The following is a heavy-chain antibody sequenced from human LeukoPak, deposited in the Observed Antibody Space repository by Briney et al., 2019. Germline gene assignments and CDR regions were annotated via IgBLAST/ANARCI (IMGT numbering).Heavy chain of an antibody. CDR3: ARGGTEWVYFDY. D-gene: IGHD3-3*01. V-gene: IGHV3-21*01. CDR1: GFTFSTYS. Sequence: PGGSLRLSCAASGFTFSTYSMNWVRQAPGKGLEWVSSISRSSSYIYYADSVKGRFTISRDNAKNSLYLHMNSLRAEDTAVYYCARGGTEWVYFDYWGQGTLVTVSS. CDR2: ISRSSSYI. J-gene: IGHJ4*02.